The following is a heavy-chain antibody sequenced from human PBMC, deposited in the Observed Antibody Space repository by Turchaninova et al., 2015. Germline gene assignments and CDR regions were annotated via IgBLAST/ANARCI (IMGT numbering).Heavy chain of an antibody. J-gene: IGHJ4*02. CDR1: GFTFSDYY. D-gene: IGHD3-22*01. CDR3: ATDRYDDGSINYLHFDY. CDR2: IGSSGITI. Sequence: QVQLVESGGGLVKPGGSLRLSCAASGFTFSDYYMSWIRPAPGKGLEWVAFIGSSGITIYYPDSVKGRFTSSRDNAKNSLYLQMNSLRAEDTAVYYCATDRYDDGSINYLHFDYWGQGTLVTVSS. V-gene: IGHV3-11*04.